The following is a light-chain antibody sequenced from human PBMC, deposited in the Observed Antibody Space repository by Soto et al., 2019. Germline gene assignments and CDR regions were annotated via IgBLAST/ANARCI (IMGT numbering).Light chain of an antibody. V-gene: IGKV3-11*01. J-gene: IGKJ4*01. CDR1: QSVSRY. CDR2: DTS. CDR3: QQRFSWPPT. Sequence: EIGLTQSPATLSLSPGDRATLSCRASQSVSRYLAWYQQKPGQAPRLLIHDTSTRATGVPDIFSGSGSGTEFTLTISSLEPEDSVMYYCQQRFSWPPTFGGGTHVEIK.